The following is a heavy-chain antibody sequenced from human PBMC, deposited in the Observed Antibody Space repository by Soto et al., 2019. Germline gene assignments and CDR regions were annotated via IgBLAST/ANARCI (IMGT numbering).Heavy chain of an antibody. V-gene: IGHV4-59*01. CDR2: IYYSGST. Sequence: SETLSLTCTVSGGSISSYYWSWIRQPPGKGLEWIGYIYYSGSTNYNPSLKSRVTISVDKSKNQFSLKLSSVTAADTAVYYCARAGHSSSSRALYYFDYWGQGTLVTVS. CDR3: ARAGHSSSSRALYYFDY. J-gene: IGHJ4*02. CDR1: GGSISSYY. D-gene: IGHD6-6*01.